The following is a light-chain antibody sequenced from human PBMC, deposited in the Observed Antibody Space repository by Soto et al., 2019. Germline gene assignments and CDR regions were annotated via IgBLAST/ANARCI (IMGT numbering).Light chain of an antibody. CDR3: QQRSNGPPIT. J-gene: IGKJ5*01. CDR1: QSVKTF. V-gene: IGKV3-11*01. Sequence: EIVLTHSPATLSFSPGEISTLSFSASQSVKTFLVWYQQKPAQAPRLLIYDASHRATGIPARFSGSGSGTDFTLTISSLQPEDAAVYYCQQRSNGPPITFGQGTRLEIK. CDR2: DAS.